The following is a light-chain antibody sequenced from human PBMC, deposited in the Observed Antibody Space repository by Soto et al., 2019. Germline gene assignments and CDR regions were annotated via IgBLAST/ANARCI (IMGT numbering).Light chain of an antibody. CDR1: QGISSY. J-gene: IGKJ1*01. Sequence: IRMTQSPSSLSASTGDIVTITCRASQGISSYLAWYQQKPGKAPKLLIYAAYNLQSGVPSRFSGSGSGTDFTLTISCLQSEDFATYYCQQYYSYPRTFGQGTKVDIK. V-gene: IGKV1-8*01. CDR3: QQYYSYPRT. CDR2: AAY.